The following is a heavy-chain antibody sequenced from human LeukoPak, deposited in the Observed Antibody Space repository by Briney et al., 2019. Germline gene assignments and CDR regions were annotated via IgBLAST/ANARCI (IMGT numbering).Heavy chain of an antibody. CDR3: ASQTYYYDSSGYLTHYFDY. CDR1: GGSISSGGYY. CDR2: IYCSGST. D-gene: IGHD3-22*01. V-gene: IGHV4-31*03. J-gene: IGHJ4*02. Sequence: SETLSLTCTVSGGSISSGGYYWSWIRQHPGKGLEWIGYIYCSGSTYYNPSLKSRVTISVDTSKNQFSLKLSSVTAADTAVYYCASQTYYYDSSGYLTHYFDYWGQGTLVTVSS.